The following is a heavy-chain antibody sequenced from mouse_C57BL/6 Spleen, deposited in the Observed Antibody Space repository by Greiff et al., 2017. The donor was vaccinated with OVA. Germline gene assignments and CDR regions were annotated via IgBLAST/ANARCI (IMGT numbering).Heavy chain of an antibody. CDR2: IDPSDSET. V-gene: IGHV1-52*01. CDR1: GYTFTSYW. D-gene: IGHD2-3*01. J-gene: IGHJ4*01. CDR3: ARSVYDGYYYAMDY. Sequence: QVQLQQPGAELVRPGSSVKLSCKASGYTFTSYWMHWVKQRPIQGLEWIGNIDPSDSETHYNQKFKDKATLTVYKSSSTAYMQLSSLTSEDSAVYYCARSVYDGYYYAMDYWGQGTSVTVSS.